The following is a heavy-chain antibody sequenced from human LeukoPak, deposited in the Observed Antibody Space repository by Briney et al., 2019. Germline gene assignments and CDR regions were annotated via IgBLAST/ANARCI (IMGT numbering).Heavy chain of an antibody. CDR2: ISWNGGSI. D-gene: IGHD4-23*01. Sequence: PGGSLRLSCAASGFTFDEYAMHWVRQAPGKGLEWVSGISWNGGSIADADSVKSRFTISRDNTNNALYLQMNSLRAEDTALYYCAKDIISALVTPRRDAFDIWGQGTMVTVSS. CDR1: GFTFDEYA. V-gene: IGHV3-9*01. J-gene: IGHJ3*02. CDR3: AKDIISALVTPRRDAFDI.